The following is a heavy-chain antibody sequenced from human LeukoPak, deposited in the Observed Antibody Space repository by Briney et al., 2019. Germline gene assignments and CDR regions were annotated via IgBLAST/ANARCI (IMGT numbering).Heavy chain of an antibody. D-gene: IGHD4-17*01. CDR1: GFTFSSYG. CDR3: AKNEEDMTTVYYFDY. J-gene: IGHJ4*02. Sequence: GGSLRLSCAASGFTFSSYGMHWVRQAPGKGLEWVAVISYDGSNKYYADSVKGRFTISRDNSKNTLYLQMNSLRAEDTAVYYCAKNEEDMTTVYYFDYWGQGTLVTVPS. CDR2: ISYDGSNK. V-gene: IGHV3-30*18.